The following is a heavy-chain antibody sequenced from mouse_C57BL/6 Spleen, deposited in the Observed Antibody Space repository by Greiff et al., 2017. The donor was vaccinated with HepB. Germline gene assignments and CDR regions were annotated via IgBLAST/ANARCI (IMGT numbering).Heavy chain of an antibody. Sequence: VQLQQSGAELVMPGASVKLSCKASGYTFTSYWMHWVKQRPGQGLEWIGEIDPSDSYTNYNQKFKGKSTLTVDKSSSTAYMQLSSLTSEDSAVYYCARGDGSRSWYFDVWGTGTTVTVSS. CDR3: ARGDGSRSWYFDV. J-gene: IGHJ1*03. V-gene: IGHV1-69*01. D-gene: IGHD1-1*01. CDR2: IDPSDSYT. CDR1: GYTFTSYW.